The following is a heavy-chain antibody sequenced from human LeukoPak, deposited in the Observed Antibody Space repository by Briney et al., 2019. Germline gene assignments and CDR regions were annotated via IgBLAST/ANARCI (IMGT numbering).Heavy chain of an antibody. V-gene: IGHV4-38-2*02. J-gene: IGHJ6*03. D-gene: IGHD6-13*01. Sequence: SETLSLTCTVSGYSISSGYYWGWIRQPPGKGLEWFGSIYHSGRTYYNQSLKSRVTISVDTSKNQFSLKLSSVTAADTAVYYCARADYSSTWSHDYYYMDVWGKGTTVTVSS. CDR1: GYSISSGYY. CDR2: IYHSGRT. CDR3: ARADYSSTWSHDYYYMDV.